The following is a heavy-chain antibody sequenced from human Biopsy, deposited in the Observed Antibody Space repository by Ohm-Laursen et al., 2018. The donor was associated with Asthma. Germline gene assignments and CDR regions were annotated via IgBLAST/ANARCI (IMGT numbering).Heavy chain of an antibody. CDR2: LIPVLGTP. D-gene: IGHD5-12*01. J-gene: IGHJ6*02. CDR1: GDSFSNYA. CDR3: ARGYSGSDRIVYYYSGLEV. Sequence: GASVKVSCKASGDSFSNYAISWVRQAPGQGLEWMGGLIPVLGTPDHAQMFEGRVTITADESTSTAYMELSSLSSEDTAVYYCARGYSGSDRIVYYYSGLEVWGQGTTVTASS. V-gene: IGHV1-69*13.